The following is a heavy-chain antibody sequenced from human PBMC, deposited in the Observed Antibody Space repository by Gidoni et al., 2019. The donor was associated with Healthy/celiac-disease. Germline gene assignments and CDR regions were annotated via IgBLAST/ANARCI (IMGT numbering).Heavy chain of an antibody. J-gene: IGHJ6*02. CDR2: INAGNGNT. D-gene: IGHD2-2*01. CDR1: GSTFTSHT. V-gene: IGHV1-3*01. Sequence: QVQLVQSGAEVKKPGASVKVSCHASGSTFTSHTTHWVRQAPGQRLRWMGWINAGNGNTKYAQKFQGRVTITRDTSASTAYMELSSLRSEDTAVYYCATPVVPAAIAYYYYGMDVWGQGTTVTVSS. CDR3: ATPVVPAAIAYYYYGMDV.